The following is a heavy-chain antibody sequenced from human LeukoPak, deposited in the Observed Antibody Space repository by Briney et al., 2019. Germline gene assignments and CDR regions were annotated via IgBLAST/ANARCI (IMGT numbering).Heavy chain of an antibody. Sequence: PGGSLRLSCAASGFTFSSYSMNWVRQAPGKGLEWVSYISSSSSTIYYADSVKGRFTISRDNAKNSLYLQMNSLRAEDTAVYYCARDHDSSSCLYFDYWGQGTLVTVSS. D-gene: IGHD6-13*01. V-gene: IGHV3-48*01. J-gene: IGHJ4*02. CDR3: ARDHDSSSCLYFDY. CDR2: ISSSSSTI. CDR1: GFTFSSYS.